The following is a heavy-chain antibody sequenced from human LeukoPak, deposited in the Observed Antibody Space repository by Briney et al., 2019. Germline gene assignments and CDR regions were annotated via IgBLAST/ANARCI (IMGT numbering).Heavy chain of an antibody. CDR3: ATRARRPYYYYYYMDV. CDR1: GGSLSGYY. J-gene: IGHJ6*03. Sequence: PSETLSLTCAVYGGSLSGYYWSWIRQPPGKGLEWIGEINHSGSTNYNPSLKSRVTISVDTSKNQFSLKLSSVTAADTAVYYCATRARRPYYYYYYMDVWGKGTTVTVSS. D-gene: IGHD6-6*01. CDR2: INHSGST. V-gene: IGHV4-34*01.